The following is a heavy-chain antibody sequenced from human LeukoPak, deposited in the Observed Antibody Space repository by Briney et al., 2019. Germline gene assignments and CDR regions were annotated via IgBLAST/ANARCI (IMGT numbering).Heavy chain of an antibody. J-gene: IGHJ4*02. D-gene: IGHD4/OR15-4a*01. Sequence: SETLSLTCTVSGGSINNYYWSWIRQPPGKGLEWIGYKYHSGTTKYNPSLKSRVTISLDTSKNQFSLKLTPVTTADTAVYYCATHTTSYGEDYWGQGALVTVSS. CDR3: ATHTTSYGEDY. CDR1: GGSINNYY. V-gene: IGHV4-59*01. CDR2: KYHSGTT.